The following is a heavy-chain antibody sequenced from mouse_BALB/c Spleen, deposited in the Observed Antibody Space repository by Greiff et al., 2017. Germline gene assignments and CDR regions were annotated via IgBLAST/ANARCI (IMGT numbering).Heavy chain of an antibody. D-gene: IGHD1-1*01. CDR1: GFNIKDTY. J-gene: IGHJ3*01. V-gene: IGHV14-3*02. CDR3: AYYYGSSPLFAY. Sequence: EVQLQQSGAELVKPGASVKLSCTASGFNIKDTYMHWVKQRPEQGLEWIGRIDPANGNTKYDPKFQGKATITADTSSNTAYLQLSSLTSEDTAVYYCAYYYGSSPLFAYWGQGTLVTVSA. CDR2: IDPANGNT.